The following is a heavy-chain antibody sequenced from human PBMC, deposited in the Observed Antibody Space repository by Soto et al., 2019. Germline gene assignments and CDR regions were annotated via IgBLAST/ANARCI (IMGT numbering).Heavy chain of an antibody. D-gene: IGHD1-7*01. J-gene: IGHJ6*02. CDR1: GFTFSSYS. Sequence: GGSLRLSCAASGFTFSSYSMNWVRQAPGKGLEWVSSISSSSSYIYYADSVKGRFTISRDNAKNSLYLQMNSLRAEDTAVYYCARDEVAGIGLELRSIYYGMDVSGQGTTVTVSS. CDR3: ARDEVAGIGLELRSIYYGMDV. V-gene: IGHV3-21*01. CDR2: ISSSSSYI.